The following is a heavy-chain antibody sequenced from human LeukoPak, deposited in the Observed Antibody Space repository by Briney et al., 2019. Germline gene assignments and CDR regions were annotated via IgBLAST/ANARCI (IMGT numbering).Heavy chain of an antibody. Sequence: GGSLRLSCAASGFTFSSYWMTWVRQAPGRGLEWVANIGHDGSLKYYVDSVKGRFTISRDNAKNSLYLQMNSLRAEDTAVYYCATDRSGGVFDYWGQGTLVTVSS. D-gene: IGHD2-8*02. CDR2: IGHDGSLK. V-gene: IGHV3-7*05. J-gene: IGHJ4*02. CDR1: GFTFSSYW. CDR3: ATDRSGGVFDY.